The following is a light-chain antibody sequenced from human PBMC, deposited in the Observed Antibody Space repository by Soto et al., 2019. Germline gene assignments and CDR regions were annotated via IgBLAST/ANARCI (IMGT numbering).Light chain of an antibody. CDR2: ANS. V-gene: IGLV1-40*01. CDR1: SSNIGANYD. Sequence: QSVLTQPPSVSGAPGQRVTISCTGSSSNIGANYDVHWYQQRPGTVPKLLIFANSNRPSGVPDRFSGSKSGNTASLTVSGLQAEDEADYYCSSYGGRYNYVFGTGTKLTVL. CDR3: SSYGGRYNYV. J-gene: IGLJ1*01.